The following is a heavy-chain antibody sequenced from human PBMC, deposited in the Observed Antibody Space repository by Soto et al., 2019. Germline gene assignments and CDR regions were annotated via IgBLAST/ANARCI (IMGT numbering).Heavy chain of an antibody. V-gene: IGHV3-23*01. Sequence: GGSLRLSCAASGFTFSNYAMTWVRQAPGKGLEWVSALSGSGVSTYYADSVTGRFTISRDNSKNTVYLQMNSLRAEDTVVYYCAKIESRLYHDSSGYYPFDYWGQGTLVTVSS. J-gene: IGHJ4*02. D-gene: IGHD3-22*01. CDR2: LSGSGVST. CDR3: AKIESRLYHDSSGYYPFDY. CDR1: GFTFSNYA.